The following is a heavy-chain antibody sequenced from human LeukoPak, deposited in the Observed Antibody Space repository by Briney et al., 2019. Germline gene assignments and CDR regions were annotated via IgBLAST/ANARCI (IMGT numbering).Heavy chain of an antibody. D-gene: IGHD6-13*01. Sequence: ASVKVSCKASGYTFTSYGISWVRQAPGQGLEWMGWIGGYNGNTNYAQKFQGRVTMTTDTSTSTVYMELRSLRSDDTAVYYCARDNSSSTRENWGQGTLVTVSS. CDR2: IGGYNGNT. CDR1: GYTFTSYG. J-gene: IGHJ4*02. CDR3: ARDNSSSTREN. V-gene: IGHV1-18*01.